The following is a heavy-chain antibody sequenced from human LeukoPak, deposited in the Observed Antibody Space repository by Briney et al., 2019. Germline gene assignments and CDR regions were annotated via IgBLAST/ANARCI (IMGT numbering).Heavy chain of an antibody. CDR1: GFTFSSYW. D-gene: IGHD2-8*01. Sequence: GGSLRLSCAASGFTFSSYWMSWVRQAPGKGLEWVANIKQDGSEKYYVDSVKGRFTISRDNSKNTLYLQMNSLRAEDTAVYYCARVPCTNGVCYEDYWGQGTLVTVSS. V-gene: IGHV3-7*01. J-gene: IGHJ4*02. CDR2: IKQDGSEK. CDR3: ARVPCTNGVCYEDY.